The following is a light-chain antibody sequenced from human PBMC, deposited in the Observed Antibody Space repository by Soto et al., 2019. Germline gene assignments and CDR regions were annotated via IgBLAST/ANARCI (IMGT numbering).Light chain of an antibody. CDR1: QSVSSN. Sequence: IVLTQSPATLSVSPGEKATLSCRASQSVSSNLAWYQQKPGQAPRLLMYGASTRATAIPARFSGSGSGTEFTLNITSLQAEDIAVYYCQQYDTWHVWTFGQGPKVEI. CDR2: GAS. J-gene: IGKJ1*01. V-gene: IGKV3-15*01. CDR3: QQYDTWHVWT.